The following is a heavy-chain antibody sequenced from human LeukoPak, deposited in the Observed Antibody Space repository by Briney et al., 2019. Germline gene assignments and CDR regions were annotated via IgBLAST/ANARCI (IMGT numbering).Heavy chain of an antibody. CDR2: FDPVDGET. D-gene: IGHD6-19*01. J-gene: IGHJ3*02. CDR3: ATVHLGIAVAGFDAFDI. CDR1: GYTLTELS. V-gene: IGHV1-24*01. Sequence: GASVNPSCMVSGYTLTELSMHWMRQPPGKGLEWMGGFDPVDGETIYAQKFQGRVTMTEDTSTDTAYMELRSLRSEDTAVYYCATVHLGIAVAGFDAFDIWGQRGMVTVSS.